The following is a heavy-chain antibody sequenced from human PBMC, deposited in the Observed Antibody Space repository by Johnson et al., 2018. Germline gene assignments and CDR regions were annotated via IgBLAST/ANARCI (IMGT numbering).Heavy chain of an antibody. CDR2: INHSGNT. Sequence: QVQLQESGPGLVKPSGTLSLSCAVSGGSISGSNWWNWVRQSPGKGLEWIGEINHSGNTNYSPSLKSRVTISLDKSKKQVALKLTSVTAADPAMYYCAKSGDNYYGSGINEGTVFDIWGQGTMVTVSS. J-gene: IGHJ3*02. CDR3: AKSGDNYYGSGINEGTVFDI. CDR1: GGSISGSNW. D-gene: IGHD3-10*01. V-gene: IGHV4-4*02.